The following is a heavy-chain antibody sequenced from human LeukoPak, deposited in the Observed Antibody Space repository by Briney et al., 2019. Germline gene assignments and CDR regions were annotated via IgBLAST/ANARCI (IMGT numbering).Heavy chain of an antibody. J-gene: IGHJ4*02. CDR2: ISGSGGST. D-gene: IGHD2-2*02. CDR3: AKDLDCSSTSCYKDY. Sequence: PGGSLRLSCAASGFTFTSYSMNWVRQAPGKGLEWVSAISGSGGSTYYADSVKGRFTISRDNSKNTLYLQMNSLRAEDTAVCYCAKDLDCSSTSCYKDYWGQGTLVTVSS. V-gene: IGHV3-23*01. CDR1: GFTFTSYS.